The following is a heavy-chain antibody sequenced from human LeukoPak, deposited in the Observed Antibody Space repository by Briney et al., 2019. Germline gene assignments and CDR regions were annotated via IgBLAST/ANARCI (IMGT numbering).Heavy chain of an antibody. D-gene: IGHD6-19*01. J-gene: IGHJ4*02. V-gene: IGHV3-23*01. CDR2: ISGSGGST. CDR1: RFTFSSYA. CDR3: AKASPLYSSGGDY. Sequence: GGSLRLSCTASRFTFSSYALSWVRQAPGKGLEWVSAISGSGGSTYYADSVKGRFTISRDNSKNTLYLQMNSLRAEDTAVYYCAKASPLYSSGGDYWGQGTLVTVSS.